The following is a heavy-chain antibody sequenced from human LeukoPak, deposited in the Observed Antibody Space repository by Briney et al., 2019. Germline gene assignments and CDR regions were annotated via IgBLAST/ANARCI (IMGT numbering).Heavy chain of an antibody. D-gene: IGHD3-16*02. CDR2: IYTSGST. CDR3: ARSSFGGIIVLPAGY. CDR1: GGSISSGSYF. Sequence: SETLSLTCTVSGGSISSGSYFWSWIRQSAGKGLEWIGRIYTSGSTNYNPSLKSRVTISVDTAKNQFSLKLSSVTAADTAVYYCARSSFGGIIVLPAGYWGQGTLGTVSS. J-gene: IGHJ4*02. V-gene: IGHV4-61*02.